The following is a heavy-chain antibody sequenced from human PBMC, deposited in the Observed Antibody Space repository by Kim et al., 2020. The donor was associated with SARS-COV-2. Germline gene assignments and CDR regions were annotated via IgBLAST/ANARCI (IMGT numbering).Heavy chain of an antibody. CDR1: GFTFSSYW. CDR3: ARVKGAIAVAGWYFDL. V-gene: IGHV3-7*01. J-gene: IGHJ2*01. D-gene: IGHD6-19*01. CDR2: IKQDGSEK. Sequence: GGSLRLSCAASGFTFSSYWMSWVRQAPGKGLEWVANIKQDGSEKYYVDSVKGRFTISRDNAKNSLYLQMNSLRAEDTAVYYCARVKGAIAVAGWYFDLWGRGTLVTVSS.